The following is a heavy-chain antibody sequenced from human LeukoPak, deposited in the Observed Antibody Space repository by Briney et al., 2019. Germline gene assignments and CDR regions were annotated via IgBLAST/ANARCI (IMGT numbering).Heavy chain of an antibody. CDR2: VGKNGDST. D-gene: IGHD3-9*01. CDR1: GFTFTNYA. J-gene: IGHJ5*02. CDR3: VKEVDDWPNNWFDP. Sequence: PGGSLRLSCAASGFTFTNYAMSWVRQAPGKGLEWVSAVGKNGDSTYYAHSVKGRFTISRDNSRNTLFLQVNSLRAEDTAVYYCVKEVDDWPNNWFDPWGQGTLVTVSS. V-gene: IGHV3-23*01.